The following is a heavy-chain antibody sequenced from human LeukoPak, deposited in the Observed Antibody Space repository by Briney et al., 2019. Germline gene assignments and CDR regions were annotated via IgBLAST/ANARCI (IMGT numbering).Heavy chain of an antibody. CDR1: GFTFSSYA. Sequence: PGGSLRLSCAASGFTFSSYAMSWVRQAPGKGLEWVSAISGSGGSTYYADSMKGRFTISRDNSKNTLYLQMNSLRAEDTAVYYCAKSGGYCTNGVCYTPFDYWGQGTLVTVSS. CDR3: AKSGGYCTNGVCYTPFDY. CDR2: ISGSGGST. J-gene: IGHJ4*02. D-gene: IGHD2-8*01. V-gene: IGHV3-23*01.